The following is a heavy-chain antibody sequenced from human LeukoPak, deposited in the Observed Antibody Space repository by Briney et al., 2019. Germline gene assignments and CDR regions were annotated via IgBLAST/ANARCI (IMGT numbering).Heavy chain of an antibody. J-gene: IGHJ4*02. CDR2: IRYDGSNK. Sequence: GGSLRLSCAASGFTFSSYGMHWVRQAPGKGLEWVAFIRYDGSNKYYADSVKGRFTISRDNSKNTLYLQMNSLRAEDTAVYYCAKGGVVPAAPFDYWGQGTLVTVSS. D-gene: IGHD2-2*01. CDR1: GFTFSSYG. V-gene: IGHV3-30*02. CDR3: AKGGVVPAAPFDY.